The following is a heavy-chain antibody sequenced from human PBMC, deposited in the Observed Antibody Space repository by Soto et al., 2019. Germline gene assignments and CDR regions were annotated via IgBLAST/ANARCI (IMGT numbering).Heavy chain of an antibody. J-gene: IGHJ3*02. D-gene: IGHD6-13*01. CDR2: IWYDGSNK. Sequence: GGSLRLSCAASGFTFSSYGMHWVRQAPGKGLEWVAVIWYDGSNKYYADSVKGRFTISRDNSKNTLYLQMNSLRAEDTAVYYCARALGPAGTGEAFDIWGQGTMVTVSS. CDR1: GFTFSSYG. CDR3: ARALGPAGTGEAFDI. V-gene: IGHV3-33*01.